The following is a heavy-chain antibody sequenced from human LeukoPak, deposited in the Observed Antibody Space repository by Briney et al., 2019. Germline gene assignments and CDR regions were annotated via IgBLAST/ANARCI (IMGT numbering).Heavy chain of an antibody. J-gene: IGHJ5*02. CDR1: GGSISSSSYY. V-gene: IGHV3-74*01. D-gene: IGHD3-22*01. CDR3: ARDLGQYYDTSDNWFDP. CDR2: INSVGINT. Sequence: ETLSLTCTVSGGSISSSSYYWGWIRQPPGKGLVWVSRINSVGINTSYADSVKGRFTISRDNAKNTLNLQMNSLRAEDTAVYYCARDLGQYYDTSDNWFDPWGQGTLVTVSS.